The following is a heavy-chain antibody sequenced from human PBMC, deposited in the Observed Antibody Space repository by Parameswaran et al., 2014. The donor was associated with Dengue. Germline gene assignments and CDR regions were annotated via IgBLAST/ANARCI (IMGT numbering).Heavy chain of an antibody. Sequence: RWIRQPPGKGLEWIGDINHGGSTNYNPSLKSRVTMSVDTSKNQFSLNMSSVTAADTAVYYCARGPDPGLSHYYYYMDVWGQGTTVTVSS. J-gene: IGHJ6*03. D-gene: IGHD3/OR15-3a*01. CDR2: INHGGST. V-gene: IGHV4-34*01. CDR3: ARGPDPGLSHYYYYMDV.